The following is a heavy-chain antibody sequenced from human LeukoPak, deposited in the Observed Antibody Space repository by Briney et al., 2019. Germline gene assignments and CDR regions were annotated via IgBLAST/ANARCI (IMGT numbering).Heavy chain of an antibody. CDR3: ASSMVRGVGTFDY. Sequence: SETLSLTCAVYGGSFSGYYWSWIRQPPGKGLEWIGEINHSGSTNYNPSLKSRVTISVDTSKNQFSLKLSSVTAADTAVYYCASSMVRGVGTFDYWGQGTLVTVSS. J-gene: IGHJ4*02. CDR1: GGSFSGYY. CDR2: INHSGST. V-gene: IGHV4-34*01. D-gene: IGHD3-10*01.